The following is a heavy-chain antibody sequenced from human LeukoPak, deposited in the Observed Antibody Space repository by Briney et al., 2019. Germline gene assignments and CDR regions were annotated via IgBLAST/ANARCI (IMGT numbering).Heavy chain of an antibody. D-gene: IGHD3-10*01. CDR2: IIPILGIA. J-gene: IGHJ3*02. Sequence: SVKVSCKASGGTFSSYAISWVRQAPGQGLEWMGRIIPILGIANYAQKFQGRVTITADKSTSTAYMELSSLRSEDTAVYYCATIYYYGSGSYYIDAFDIWGQGTMVTVSS. CDR3: ATIYYYGSGSYYIDAFDI. CDR1: GGTFSSYA. V-gene: IGHV1-69*04.